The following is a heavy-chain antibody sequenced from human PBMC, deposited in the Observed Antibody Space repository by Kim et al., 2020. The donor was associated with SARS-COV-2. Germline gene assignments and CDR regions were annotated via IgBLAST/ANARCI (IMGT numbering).Heavy chain of an antibody. J-gene: IGHJ5*02. V-gene: IGHV3-30*04. CDR1: GFTFSSYA. D-gene: IGHD6-13*01. CDR2: ISYDGSNK. CDR3: AYSSSWSYNWFDP. Sequence: GGSLRLSCAASGFTFSSYAMHWVRQAPGKGLEWVAVISYDGSNKYYADSVKGRFTISRDNSKNTLYLQMNSLRAEDTAVYYCAYSSSWSYNWFDPWGQGTLVTVSS.